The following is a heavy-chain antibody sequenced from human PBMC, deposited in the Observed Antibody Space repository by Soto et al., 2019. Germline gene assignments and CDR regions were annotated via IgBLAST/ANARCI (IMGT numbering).Heavy chain of an antibody. D-gene: IGHD3-10*01. Sequence: SGILSLTYTVCGGSISSYYWILIRQPSGKGVECIGRIYTSGSTNYNPSLKSRVTMSVDTSKNQFSLKLSSVTDSDTAVYYCTREGLWFGEXSNLFEPWGHGTLVTVSS. CDR2: IYTSGST. CDR3: TREGLWFGEXSNLFEP. V-gene: IGHV4-4*07. J-gene: IGHJ5*02. CDR1: GGSISSYY.